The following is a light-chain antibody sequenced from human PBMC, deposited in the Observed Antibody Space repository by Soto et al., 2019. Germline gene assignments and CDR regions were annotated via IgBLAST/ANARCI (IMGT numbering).Light chain of an antibody. CDR3: MQALQTPWT. V-gene: IGKV2-28*01. Sequence: DIVMTQSPLSMPVTPGEPASISCRSSQSLLHSNGYNSLDWYLQKTGQSPQLLIYLGSNRASGVPDRFSGSGSGTDFTLKISRVEAEDVGVYYCMQALQTPWTFGQGTKVEIK. CDR1: QSLLHSNGYNS. J-gene: IGKJ1*01. CDR2: LGS.